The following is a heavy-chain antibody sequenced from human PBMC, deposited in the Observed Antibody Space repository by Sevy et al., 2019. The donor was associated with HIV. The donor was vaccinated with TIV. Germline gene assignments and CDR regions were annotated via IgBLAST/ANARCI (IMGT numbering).Heavy chain of an antibody. CDR2: INNSGSS. V-gene: IGHV4-34*01. CDR1: GGSFSGYY. Sequence: SETLSLTCAVYGGSFSGYYWSWIRQPPGKGLEWIGEINNSGSSNYEPSLTRRVTISVDTSKNQFSLKLSSVTAADTAVYYCARGRYYYGSGSYYYSWGQGTLVTVSS. J-gene: IGHJ4*02. CDR3: ARGRYYYGSGSYYYS. D-gene: IGHD3-10*01.